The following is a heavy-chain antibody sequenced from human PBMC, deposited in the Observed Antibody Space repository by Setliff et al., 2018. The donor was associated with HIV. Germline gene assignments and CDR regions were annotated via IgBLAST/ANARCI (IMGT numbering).Heavy chain of an antibody. CDR3: ARAPRSPLRWRDNLLSSSSFFMDV. CDR1: GYIFTDYW. Sequence: GESLKISCEASGYIFTDYWIGWVRQMPGKGLEWMGIIYPGDSDTRYSPSFQGQVTFSADKSISAIYLQWDSLKASDSAIYYCARAPRSPLRWRDNLLSSSSFFMDVWGKGTTVTVSS. V-gene: IGHV5-51*01. CDR2: IYPGDSDT. J-gene: IGHJ6*03. D-gene: IGHD2-21*01.